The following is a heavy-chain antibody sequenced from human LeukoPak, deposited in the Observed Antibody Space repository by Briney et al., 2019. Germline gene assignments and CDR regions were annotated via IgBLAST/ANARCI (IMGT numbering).Heavy chain of an antibody. V-gene: IGHV1-69*04. CDR2: IIPIFGIA. Sequence: SVKVSCKASGGTFSSYAMSWVRQAPRQGLEWMGRIIPIFGIANYAQKFQGRVTITADKSTSTAYMELSSLRSEDTAVYYCARPTPDVVGATNAFDIWGQGTRVTVSS. CDR3: ARPTPDVVGATNAFDI. D-gene: IGHD1-26*01. J-gene: IGHJ3*02. CDR1: GGTFSSYA.